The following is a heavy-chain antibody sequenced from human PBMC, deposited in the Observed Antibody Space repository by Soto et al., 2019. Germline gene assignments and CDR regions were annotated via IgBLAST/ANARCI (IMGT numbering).Heavy chain of an antibody. CDR3: ARGGGYYDFWSGYPYGMDV. V-gene: IGHV1-18*01. Sequence: QVQLVKSGAEVKKPGASVKVSCKASGYTFTNYGISWVRQAPGQGLEWMGWISVYNGNTKYAQKLQGRVTMTTDTSTSTAYMELRSLRSDDTAVYYCARGGGYYDFWSGYPYGMDVWGQGTTVTVFS. D-gene: IGHD3-3*01. CDR1: GYTFTNYG. CDR2: ISVYNGNT. J-gene: IGHJ6*02.